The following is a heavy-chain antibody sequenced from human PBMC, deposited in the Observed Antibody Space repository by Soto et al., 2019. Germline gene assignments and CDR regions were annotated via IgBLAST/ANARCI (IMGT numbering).Heavy chain of an antibody. D-gene: IGHD3-3*01. V-gene: IGHV3-33*01. CDR1: GFTFSSYG. CDR3: ARDSRGLTIFGVVIGGYFDL. J-gene: IGHJ2*01. CDR2: IWYDGSNK. Sequence: QVQLVESGGGVVQPGRSLRLSCAASGFTFSSYGMHWVRQAPGKGLEWVAVIWYDGSNKYYADSVKGRFTISRDNSKNALDLQMNSLRAEDTAVYYCARDSRGLTIFGVVIGGYFDLWGRGTLVTVSS.